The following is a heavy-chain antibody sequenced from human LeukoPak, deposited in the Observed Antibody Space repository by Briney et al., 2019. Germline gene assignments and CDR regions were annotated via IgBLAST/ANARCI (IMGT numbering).Heavy chain of an antibody. D-gene: IGHD6-6*01. CDR1: GGSLSSGSYY. CDR3: ARDSSSSYYFDY. Sequence: PSQTLSLTCTVSGGSLSSGSYYWRWLRQPAGTGLEWIGRIYTSGSTNYNPSLKSQVTISVDTSKNLFSLKLSSVAAADTAVYYCARDSSSSYYFDYWGQGTLVTVSS. J-gene: IGHJ4*02. CDR2: IYTSGST. V-gene: IGHV4-61*02.